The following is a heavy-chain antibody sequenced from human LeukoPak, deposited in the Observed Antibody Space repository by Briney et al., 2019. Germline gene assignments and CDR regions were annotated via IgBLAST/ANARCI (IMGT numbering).Heavy chain of an antibody. CDR2: IYTSGST. Sequence: SETLSLTCTVSGDSISSYYWSWIRQPPGKGLEWIGYIYTSGSTNYNPSLKSRVTISVDTSKNQFSLKLSSVTAADTAVYYCARATYYYDSSGYYYYYYYMDVWGKGTTVTVSS. J-gene: IGHJ6*03. V-gene: IGHV4-4*09. D-gene: IGHD3-22*01. CDR1: GDSISSYY. CDR3: ARATYYYDSSGYYYYYYYMDV.